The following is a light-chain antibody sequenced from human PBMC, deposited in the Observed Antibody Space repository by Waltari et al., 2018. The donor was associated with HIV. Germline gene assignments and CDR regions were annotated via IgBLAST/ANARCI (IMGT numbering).Light chain of an antibody. J-gene: IGKJ1*01. CDR2: TTS. CDR1: QSINTY. CDR3: QQSFNNPRA. V-gene: IGKV1-39*01. Sequence: DIQMTQSPSSLSASVGDRVTISCRASQSINTYLNWYQQKPGDAPKLLIYTTSTLQSGVPSRFSGSGSGTDFTLTISSLQPEDFATYYCQQSFNNPRAFGQGTKVEI.